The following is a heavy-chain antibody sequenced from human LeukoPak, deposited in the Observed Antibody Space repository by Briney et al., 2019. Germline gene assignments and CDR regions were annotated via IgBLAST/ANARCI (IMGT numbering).Heavy chain of an antibody. CDR3: ARDKGSGSSGYFFFDY. CDR1: GGTFSSYA. Sequence: SVKVSCKASGGTFSSYAISWVRQAPGQGLEWMGRIIPIFGTANYAQKFQGGVTITTDESTSTAYMELSSLRSEDTAVYYCARDKGSGSSGYFFFDYWGQGTLVTVSS. CDR2: IIPIFGTA. J-gene: IGHJ4*02. D-gene: IGHD3-22*01. V-gene: IGHV1-69*05.